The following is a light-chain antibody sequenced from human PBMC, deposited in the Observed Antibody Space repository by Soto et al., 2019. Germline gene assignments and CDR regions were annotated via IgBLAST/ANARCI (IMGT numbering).Light chain of an antibody. J-gene: IGKJ5*01. Sequence: EIVLTQSPGTLSLSPGERATLSCRASQSASSSYLAWYQQKPGQPPRLLIYGASSRATGIPDRLSGSGSGTDFTLTISRLEPEDFAVYYCQQYGSSPITFGQGTRLEIK. CDR3: QQYGSSPIT. V-gene: IGKV3-20*01. CDR1: QSASSSY. CDR2: GAS.